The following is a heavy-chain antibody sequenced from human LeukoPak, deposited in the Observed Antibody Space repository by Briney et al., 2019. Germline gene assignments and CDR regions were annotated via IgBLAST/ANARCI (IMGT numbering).Heavy chain of an antibody. D-gene: IGHD4-17*01. Sequence: SVKVSCKASGYTFTSYGISWVRQAPGQGLEWMGRIIPIFGTANYAQKFQGRGTITTDESTSTAYMELSSLRSEDTTVYYCARADTYGDYYFDYWGQGTLVTVSS. CDR3: ARADTYGDYYFDY. V-gene: IGHV1-69*05. CDR2: IIPIFGTA. CDR1: GYTFTSYG. J-gene: IGHJ4*02.